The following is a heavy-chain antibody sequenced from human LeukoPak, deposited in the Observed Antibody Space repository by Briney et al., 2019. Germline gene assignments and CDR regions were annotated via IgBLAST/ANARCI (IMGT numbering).Heavy chain of an antibody. CDR1: GYTFTGYY. CDR2: IKPNSGGT. Sequence: ASVKVSCKASGYTFTGYYMHWVRQAPGQGLEWMGWIKPNSGGTNYAQKFQARVTMTRDTSISTAYMELSRLRSDDTAVYYCARSRYCSGGSCYENWYFDLWGRGTLVTVSS. CDR3: ARSRYCSGGSCYENWYFDL. J-gene: IGHJ2*01. V-gene: IGHV1-2*02. D-gene: IGHD2-15*01.